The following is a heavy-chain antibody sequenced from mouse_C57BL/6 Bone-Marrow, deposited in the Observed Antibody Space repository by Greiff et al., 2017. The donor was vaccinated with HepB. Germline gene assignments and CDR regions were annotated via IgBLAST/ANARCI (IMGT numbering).Heavy chain of an antibody. D-gene: IGHD2-14*01. CDR1: GFTFSTSG. V-gene: IGHV5-6*01. CDR2: INTGGTYT. Sequence: EVKLVESGGDLVRPGGSLKLSCAASGFTFSTSGLSWVRQTPDKRLEWVAIINTGGTYTYYANSVRGRFTISKDSAKNTLFLLMNSLKSEDSALYYCTRDRVDYYFDYWGQGTTLTVSS. J-gene: IGHJ2*01. CDR3: TRDRVDYYFDY.